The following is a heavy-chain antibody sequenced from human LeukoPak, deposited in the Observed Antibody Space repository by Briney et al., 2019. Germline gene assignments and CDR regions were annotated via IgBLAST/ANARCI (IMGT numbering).Heavy chain of an antibody. J-gene: IGHJ3*02. D-gene: IGHD2-21*02. CDR1: GGTFSSYA. Sequence: GASVKVSCKASGGTFSSYAISWVRQAPGQGLEWMGRIIPILGIANYAQKFQGRVTITADKSTSTAYMELSSLRSEDTAVYYCARFVVVTGFDAFDIWGQGTMVTVSS. V-gene: IGHV1-69*04. CDR2: IIPILGIA. CDR3: ARFVVVTGFDAFDI.